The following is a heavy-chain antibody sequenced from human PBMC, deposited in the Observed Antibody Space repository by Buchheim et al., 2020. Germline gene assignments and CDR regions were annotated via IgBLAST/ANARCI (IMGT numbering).Heavy chain of an antibody. Sequence: QVQLVESGGGVVQPGRSLRLSCAASGFTFSSYGMHWVRQAPGKGLEWVSVIWYDGSNTYYADSVKGRFTISRDNSKNTLYLQMNSLRAEDTAVYYCARDQGGSGWYGVYYYYYGMDVWGQGTT. CDR1: GFTFSSYG. CDR3: ARDQGGSGWYGVYYYYYGMDV. V-gene: IGHV3-33*01. CDR2: IWYDGSNT. J-gene: IGHJ6*02. D-gene: IGHD6-19*01.